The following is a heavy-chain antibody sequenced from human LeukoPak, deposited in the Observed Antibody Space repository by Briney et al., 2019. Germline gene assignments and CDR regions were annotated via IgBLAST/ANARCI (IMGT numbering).Heavy chain of an antibody. CDR3: ASLRDFSGFSYYFFDV. Sequence: PSETLSLTCVVSGDSISSVKLWSWVRQPPGEGLEWIGEIYSRGSINYNPSLKSRVSISMDKSRNQFSLELTSVTAADTAMYFCASLRDFSGFSYYFFDVWGRGTLVTVSS. CDR2: IYSRGSI. D-gene: IGHD2/OR15-2a*01. V-gene: IGHV4-4*02. J-gene: IGHJ2*01. CDR1: GDSISSVKL.